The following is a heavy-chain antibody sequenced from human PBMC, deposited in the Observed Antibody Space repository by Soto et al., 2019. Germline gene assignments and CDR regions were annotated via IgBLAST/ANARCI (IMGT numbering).Heavy chain of an antibody. D-gene: IGHD3-10*01. CDR2: IYYSGST. CDR3: ARYGSGSYYPTTFDY. J-gene: IGHJ4*02. CDR1: GGSISSRGYY. Sequence: PSETLSLTCTVSGGSISSRGYYWGWIRQPPGKGLEWIGTIYYSGSTYYNPSLKSRVTISVDTSKNQFSLKLSSVTAADTAVYFCARYGSGSYYPTTFDYWGQGALVTVSS. V-gene: IGHV4-39*01.